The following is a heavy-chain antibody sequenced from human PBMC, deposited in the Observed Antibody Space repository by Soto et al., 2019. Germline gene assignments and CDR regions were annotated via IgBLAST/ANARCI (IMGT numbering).Heavy chain of an antibody. CDR1: GFTFSSYA. J-gene: IGHJ5*02. Sequence: QVQLVESGGGVVQPGRSLRLSCAASGFTFSSYAMHWVRQAPGKGLEWVAVISYDGSNKYYADSVKGRFTISRDNSKNTLYLQMNSLRAEDTAVYYCARDHQDHSLLWFEGGGWFDPWGQGTLVTVSS. CDR3: ARDHQDHSLLWFEGGGWFDP. V-gene: IGHV3-30-3*01. CDR2: ISYDGSNK. D-gene: IGHD3-10*01.